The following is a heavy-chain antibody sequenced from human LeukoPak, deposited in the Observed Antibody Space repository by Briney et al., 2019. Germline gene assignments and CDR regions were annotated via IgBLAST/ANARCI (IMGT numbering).Heavy chain of an antibody. Sequence: SVKVSCKASGGTFSSYAISWARQAPGQGLEWMGGIITIFGTANYAQEFQGRVTITADKSTSTAYMELSSLSSEDTAVYYCARGGLAVTISGTYYYYYYMDVWGKGTTVTVSS. CDR1: GGTFSSYA. CDR2: IITIFGTA. CDR3: ARGGLAVTISGTYYYYYYMDV. J-gene: IGHJ6*03. D-gene: IGHD4-11*01. V-gene: IGHV1-69*06.